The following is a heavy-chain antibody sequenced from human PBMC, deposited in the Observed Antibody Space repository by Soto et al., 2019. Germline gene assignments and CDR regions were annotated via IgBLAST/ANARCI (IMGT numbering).Heavy chain of an antibody. CDR3: ARDVTKCDSTSCSSWFDP. D-gene: IGHD2-2*01. CDR2: RFYSGNS. J-gene: IGHJ5*01. V-gene: IGHV4-30-4*01. Sequence: SETLSLTCTVSGAPISSGDYFWGWIRQPPWKGLEWIGHRFYSGNSYFNPSLETRVSISIDTSKNQFSLNLTSVTAADTAVYFCARDVTKCDSTSCSSWFDPWGQGXLVTVHS. CDR1: GAPISSGDYF.